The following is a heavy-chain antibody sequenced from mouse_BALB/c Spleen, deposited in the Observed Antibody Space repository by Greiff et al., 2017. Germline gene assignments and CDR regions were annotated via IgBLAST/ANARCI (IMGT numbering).Heavy chain of an antibody. D-gene: IGHD1-1*01. Sequence: EVKLMESGPGLVKPSQSLSLTCSVTGYSITSGYYWNWIRQFPGNKLEWMGYISYDGSNNYNPSLKNRISITRDTSKNQFFLKLNSVTTEDTATYYCAISSDFDYWGQGTTLTVSS. CDR1: GYSITSGYY. CDR2: ISYDGSN. CDR3: AISSDFDY. J-gene: IGHJ2*01. V-gene: IGHV3-6*02.